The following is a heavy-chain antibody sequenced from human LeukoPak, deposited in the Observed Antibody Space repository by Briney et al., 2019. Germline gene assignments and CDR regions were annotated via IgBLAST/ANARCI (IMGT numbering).Heavy chain of an antibody. CDR3: AREESGGYFDY. Sequence: GASVTVSCKASGYTFTNYYMHLVRQAPGQGLEWIGLINPTGTGTNYAQKFRGRVTMTRDTSTTTVYMELSSLRSEDTAVYYCAREESGGYFDYWGQGTLVAVSS. CDR2: INPTGTGT. CDR1: GYTFTNYY. J-gene: IGHJ4*02. V-gene: IGHV1-46*01. D-gene: IGHD2-8*02.